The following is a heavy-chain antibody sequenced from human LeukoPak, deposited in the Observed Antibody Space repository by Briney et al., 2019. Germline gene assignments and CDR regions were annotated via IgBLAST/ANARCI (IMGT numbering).Heavy chain of an antibody. CDR2: IWHDGSDK. CDR1: GVTFSSYG. D-gene: IGHD2-15*01. CDR3: AKTQGYYDA. V-gene: IGHV3-33*06. J-gene: IGHJ5*02. Sequence: ALRLSCAASGVTFSSYGTHWVRQAPGKGLEWVAVIWHDGSDKYYADSVKGRFTISRDNSRNTLFLQMNSLRADDTAVYYCAKTQGYYDAWGQGALVTVSS.